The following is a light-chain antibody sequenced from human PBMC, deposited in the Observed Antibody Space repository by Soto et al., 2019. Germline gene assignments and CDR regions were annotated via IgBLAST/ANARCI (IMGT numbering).Light chain of an antibody. CDR2: SDN. CDR3: AAWDNSLNGYV. J-gene: IGLJ1*01. CDR1: SSNLGSTR. V-gene: IGLV1-44*01. Sequence: QSVLTQPPSASGTPGQRVAISCSGASSNLGSTRANWYRQLPGSAPKLLIYSDNQRPSGVPDRFSGSKSGTSASLAISGFQSEDEADYYCAAWDNSLNGYVFGTGTKVTVL.